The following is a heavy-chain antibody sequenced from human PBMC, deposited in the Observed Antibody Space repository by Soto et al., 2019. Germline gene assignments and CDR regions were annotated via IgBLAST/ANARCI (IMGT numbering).Heavy chain of an antibody. Sequence: QVQLQESGPGLVKPSETLSLTCNVSGVSIISYYWSWIRHPPGKGLQWIGYIHYSGNTNYNPPLTSRVTMSLDASKKQPSLRLNSGTAADTAVYYCARPAMVTNNWFFDLWGRGTQFTVSS. CDR1: GVSIISYY. D-gene: IGHD5-18*01. J-gene: IGHJ2*01. V-gene: IGHV4-59*08. CDR2: IHYSGNT. CDR3: ARPAMVTNNWFFDL.